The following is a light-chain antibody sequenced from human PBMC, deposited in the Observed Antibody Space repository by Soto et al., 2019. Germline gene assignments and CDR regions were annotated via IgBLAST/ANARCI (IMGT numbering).Light chain of an antibody. CDR1: QSVSNY. CDR2: GAS. CDR3: QQYNNWPPWT. V-gene: IGKV3-15*01. Sequence: ETVLTQSPATLSMSPGERANLSCRASQSVSNYLAWYQQKPGQAPRLLIYGASTRATGIPARFSGSGSGTEFTLTISSLQSEDFAVYYCQQYNNWPPWTFGQGTKVEI. J-gene: IGKJ1*01.